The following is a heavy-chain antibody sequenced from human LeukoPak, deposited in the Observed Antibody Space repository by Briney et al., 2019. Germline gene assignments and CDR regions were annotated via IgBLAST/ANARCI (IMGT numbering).Heavy chain of an antibody. CDR3: AKGMAGGGTYSIFDY. D-gene: IGHD1-26*01. CDR2: ISSSSSYI. J-gene: IGHJ4*02. Sequence: PGGSLRLSCAASGFTFSSYSMNWVRQAPGKGLEWVSSISSSSSYIHYADSVKGRFTISRDNAKNSLYLQMNSLRAEDTALFYCAKGMAGGGTYSIFDYWGQGTLVTVSS. V-gene: IGHV3-21*04. CDR1: GFTFSSYS.